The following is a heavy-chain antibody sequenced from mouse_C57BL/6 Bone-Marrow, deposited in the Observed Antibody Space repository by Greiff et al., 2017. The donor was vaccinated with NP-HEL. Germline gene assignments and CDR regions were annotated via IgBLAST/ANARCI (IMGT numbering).Heavy chain of an antibody. CDR2: IDPENGDT. Sequence: DVKLQESGAELVRPGASVKLSCTASGFNIKDDYMHWVKQRPEQGLEWIGWIDPENGDTEYASKFQGKATITADTSSNTAYLQLSSLTSEDTAVYYCTTLYDGYYSSWFAYWGQGTLVTVSA. V-gene: IGHV14-4*01. J-gene: IGHJ3*01. D-gene: IGHD2-3*01. CDR3: TTLYDGYYSSWFAY. CDR1: GFNIKDDY.